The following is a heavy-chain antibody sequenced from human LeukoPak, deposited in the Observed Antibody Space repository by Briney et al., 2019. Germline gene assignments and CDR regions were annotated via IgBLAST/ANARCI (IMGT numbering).Heavy chain of an antibody. CDR3: ARDRGITTARGVPSWFDP. J-gene: IGHJ5*02. CDR1: GDSISNGNYY. D-gene: IGHD3-10*01. V-gene: IGHV4-61*02. Sequence: NPSETLSLTCTVSGDSISNGNYYWTWIRQPAGKGLEWIGRLYSTGSPNYNPSLKSRVTMSIDASKNQFSLKLSSVTVADTAVYYCARDRGITTARGVPSWFDPWGQGTLVTVSS. CDR2: LYSTGSP.